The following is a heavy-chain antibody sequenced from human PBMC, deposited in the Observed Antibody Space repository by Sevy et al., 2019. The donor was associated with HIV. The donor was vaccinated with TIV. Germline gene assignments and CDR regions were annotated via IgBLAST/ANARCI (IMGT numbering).Heavy chain of an antibody. D-gene: IGHD2-2*03. Sequence: GGSLRLSCAASGFTFSSYSMNWVRQAPGKGLEWVSSISSSSSYIYYADSVKGRFTISRDNAKNSLYLQMYSLRAEDTAVYYCARVGYCSSTSCYVAFDIWGQGTMVTVSS. CDR3: ARVGYCSSTSCYVAFDI. CDR2: ISSSSSYI. J-gene: IGHJ3*02. V-gene: IGHV3-21*01. CDR1: GFTFSSYS.